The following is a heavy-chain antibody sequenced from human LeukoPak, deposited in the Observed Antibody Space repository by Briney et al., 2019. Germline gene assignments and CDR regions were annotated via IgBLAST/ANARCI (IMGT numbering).Heavy chain of an antibody. Sequence: PGRSLRLSCAASGFTFSSYAMHWVRQAPGKGLEWVAVISYDGGNTYYADSVKGRLTISRDNSNNTLYLQLNTLRAEDTAVYYCARDSTYYYGSGSSGPHYFDYWGQGTLVTVSS. CDR1: GFTFSSYA. D-gene: IGHD3-10*01. CDR3: ARDSTYYYGSGSSGPHYFDY. CDR2: ISYDGGNT. V-gene: IGHV3-30*01. J-gene: IGHJ4*02.